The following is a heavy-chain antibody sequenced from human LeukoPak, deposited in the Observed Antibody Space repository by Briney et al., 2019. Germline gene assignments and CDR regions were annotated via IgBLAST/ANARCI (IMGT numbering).Heavy chain of an antibody. CDR2: ITAGNGNT. CDR3: ARDLARGYSYGYNAFDI. CDR1: GYTFSSYG. D-gene: IGHD5-18*01. Sequence: GASVKVSCKASGYTFSSYGIGWVRQAPRQGLEWMGWITAGNGNTNYAQKVQGRVTMTTDTSTSTAYMELRSLRSDDTAAYFCARDLARGYSYGYNAFDIWGQGTMVTVSS. J-gene: IGHJ3*02. V-gene: IGHV1-18*01.